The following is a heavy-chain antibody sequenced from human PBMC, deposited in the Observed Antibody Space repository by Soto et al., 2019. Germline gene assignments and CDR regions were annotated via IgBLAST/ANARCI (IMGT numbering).Heavy chain of an antibody. CDR2: ISAYNGNT. CDR1: GYTFTSYG. Sequence: GASVKVSCKASGYTFTSYGISWVRQAPGQGLEWMGWISAYNGNTKYAQKLQGRVTMTTDTSASTAYMELSSLRSEDTAVYYCARAPGRYYYYYMDVWGKGTTVTVSS. V-gene: IGHV1-18*01. CDR3: ARAPGRYYYYYMDV. J-gene: IGHJ6*03.